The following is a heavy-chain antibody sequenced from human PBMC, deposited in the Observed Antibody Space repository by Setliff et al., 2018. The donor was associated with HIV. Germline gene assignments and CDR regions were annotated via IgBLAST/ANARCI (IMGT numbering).Heavy chain of an antibody. CDR1: GGSISSYY. CDR3: ARGVRGTQVLATIGGEDYFYYYMDI. Sequence: PSETLSLTCTVSGGSISSYYWNWLRQPAGKGLEWIGRFFPGGSTNYNPSLNSRVSMSVDTSNNQFSLKLTSMTAADTGVYYCARGVRGTQVLATIGGEDYFYYYMDIWGKGTTVNVSS. D-gene: IGHD5-12*01. CDR2: FFPGGST. J-gene: IGHJ6*03. V-gene: IGHV4-4*07.